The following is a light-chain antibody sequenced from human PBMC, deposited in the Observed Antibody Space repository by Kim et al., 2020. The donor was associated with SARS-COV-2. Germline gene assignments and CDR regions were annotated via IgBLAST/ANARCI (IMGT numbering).Light chain of an antibody. CDR3: QQISDYPRT. CDR1: QDITNR. CDR2: SAS. V-gene: IGKV1-9*01. Sequence: ASVGDRVTIPGRASQDITNRLAWYQQKPGKAPNLLIDSASSLQSGVPSRFSGSGSGTEFTLTINSLQPEDVATYFCQQISDYPRTFGRGTKVDIK. J-gene: IGKJ4*01.